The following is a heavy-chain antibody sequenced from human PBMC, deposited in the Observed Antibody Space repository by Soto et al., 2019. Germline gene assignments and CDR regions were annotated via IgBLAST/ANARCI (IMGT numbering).Heavy chain of an antibody. CDR1: GGTFSSYA. CDR3: SRYGSYYCDSSGYAHAFDI. CDR2: IIPIFGTA. J-gene: IGHJ3*02. V-gene: IGHV1-69*01. D-gene: IGHD3-22*01. Sequence: QVQLVQSGAEVKKPGSSVKVSCKASGGTFSSYAISWVRQAPGQGLEWMGGIIPIFGTANYAQKFQGRVTITADESESTAYMQLSSLRSEDTAVYYCSRYGSYYCDSSGYAHAFDIWGQGPMVTVSS.